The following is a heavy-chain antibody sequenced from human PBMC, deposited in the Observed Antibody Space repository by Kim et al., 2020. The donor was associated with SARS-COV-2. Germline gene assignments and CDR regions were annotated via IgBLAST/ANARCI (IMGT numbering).Heavy chain of an antibody. J-gene: IGHJ5*02. V-gene: IGHV3-11*05. CDR2: SYT. CDR3: ARVRSGFDP. Sequence: SYTNYADSGKGRFTISRDNAKNSLYLQMNSLRAEDTAVYYCARVRSGFDPWGQGTLVTVSS.